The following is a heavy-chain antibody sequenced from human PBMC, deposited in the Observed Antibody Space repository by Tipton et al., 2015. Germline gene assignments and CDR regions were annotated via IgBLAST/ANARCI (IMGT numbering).Heavy chain of an antibody. J-gene: IGHJ6*02. V-gene: IGHV4-31*03. Sequence: TLSLTCTVSGGSISTGGYYWTWIRQHPGKGLEWIGYIFYSGDTYYNPSLKSRLTISLDTSKNQFSLKVSSVTVADTAVYYCARHLYHYYYGMDVWGQGTTVTVSS. CDR3: ARHLYHYYYGMDV. CDR2: IFYSGDT. CDR1: GGSISTGGYY.